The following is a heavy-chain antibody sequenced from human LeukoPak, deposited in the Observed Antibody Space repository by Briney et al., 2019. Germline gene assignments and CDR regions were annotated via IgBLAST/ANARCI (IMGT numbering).Heavy chain of an antibody. J-gene: IGHJ4*02. V-gene: IGHV3-53*01. D-gene: IGHD3-10*01. Sequence: TGGSLRLSCAASGFTVSSYYMSWVRQAPGKGLEWVSVIYSGGSTYYVDSVKGRFTISRDNAKRSLFLQMNSLRADDTAVYYCARDRGKGQGDYWGQGTLVTVSS. CDR3: ARDRGKGQGDY. CDR2: IYSGGST. CDR1: GFTVSSYY.